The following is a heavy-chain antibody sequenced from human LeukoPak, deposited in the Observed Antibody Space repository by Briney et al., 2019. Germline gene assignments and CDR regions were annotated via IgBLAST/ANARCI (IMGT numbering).Heavy chain of an antibody. CDR3: ATSTWSTKYFDY. V-gene: IGHV3-30*02. D-gene: IGHD5/OR15-5a*01. CDR2: IRYDGSNK. J-gene: IGHJ4*02. CDR1: GFTFSSYG. Sequence: GGSLRLSCAASGFTFSSYGMHWVRQAPGKGLEWVAFIRYDGSNKYYADSVKGRFTISRDNAKNSLYLQMNSLRAEDTAVYYCATSTWSTKYFDYWGPGTLVTVSS.